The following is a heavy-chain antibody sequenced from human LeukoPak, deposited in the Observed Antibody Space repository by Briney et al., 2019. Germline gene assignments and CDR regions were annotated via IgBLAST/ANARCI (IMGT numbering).Heavy chain of an antibody. Sequence: GGSLRLSCAASGFTFSRYWMNWVRQAPGKGLEWVASVNEGGSEKYYVDSVKGRFTISRDNAKNSLYLQMNSLRAEDTAVYYCARVRYYYDSSGLDYWGQGTLVTVSS. CDR3: ARVRYYYDSSGLDY. CDR1: GFTFSRYW. CDR2: VNEGGSEK. J-gene: IGHJ4*02. V-gene: IGHV3-7*02. D-gene: IGHD3-22*01.